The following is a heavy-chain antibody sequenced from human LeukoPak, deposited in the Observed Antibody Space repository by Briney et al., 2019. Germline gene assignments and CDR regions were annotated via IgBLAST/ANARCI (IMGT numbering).Heavy chain of an antibody. J-gene: IGHJ4*02. V-gene: IGHV4-30-4*01. CDR3: VRATRWDGDPYYFDY. D-gene: IGHD4-17*01. Sequence: SETLSLTCTVSGGSISSGYYYWRWLRQPPGKGLEWIGYIYYSGSTYYNPSLKSRVTISVDTSKNRFSLKLSSVTAADTAVYYCVRATRWDGDPYYFDYWGQGTRVTVS. CDR1: GGSISSGYYY. CDR2: IYYSGST.